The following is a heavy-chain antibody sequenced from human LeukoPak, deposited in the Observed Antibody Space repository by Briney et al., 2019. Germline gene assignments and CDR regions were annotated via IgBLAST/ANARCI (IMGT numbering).Heavy chain of an antibody. Sequence: PGGPLRLSCAASGFTFSSYSMNWVRQAPGKGLEWVSSISSSSSYIYYADSVKGRFTISRDNAKNSLYLQMNSLRAEDTAVYYCAKARGDYGQPFDYWGQGTLVTVSS. V-gene: IGHV3-21*04. CDR3: AKARGDYGQPFDY. CDR2: ISSSSSYI. J-gene: IGHJ4*02. D-gene: IGHD4/OR15-4a*01. CDR1: GFTFSSYS.